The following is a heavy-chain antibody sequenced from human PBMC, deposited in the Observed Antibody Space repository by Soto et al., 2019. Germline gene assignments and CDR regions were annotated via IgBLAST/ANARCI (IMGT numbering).Heavy chain of an antibody. CDR2: YSNNSRVK. CDR1: GLTFSNYR. CDR3: ARDRDAYCSNGVCSGPYFDY. V-gene: IGHV3-48*02. J-gene: IGHJ4*02. Sequence: GGSLLHSCAISGLTFSNYRINSVRQAPAKGLERLSYYSNNSRVKYYAASEKGRFTSSRDNAKNSLSLQMNSRRDDDTAVYYCARDRDAYCSNGVCSGPYFDYWGRGTLVTVSS. D-gene: IGHD2-8*01.